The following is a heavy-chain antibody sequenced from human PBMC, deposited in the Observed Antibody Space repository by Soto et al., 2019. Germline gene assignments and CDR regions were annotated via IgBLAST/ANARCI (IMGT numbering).Heavy chain of an antibody. J-gene: IGHJ5*02. D-gene: IGHD2-15*01. CDR3: AREFRSVVVVAAIRNWFDP. V-gene: IGHV1-46*01. CDR2: INPSGGST. Sequence: ASVKVSCKASGYTFTSYYMHWVRQAPGQGLEWMGIINPSGGSTSYAQKFQGRVTMTRDTSTSTVFMELSSLRSEDTAVYYCAREFRSVVVVAAIRNWFDPWGQGTLVTVSS. CDR1: GYTFTSYY.